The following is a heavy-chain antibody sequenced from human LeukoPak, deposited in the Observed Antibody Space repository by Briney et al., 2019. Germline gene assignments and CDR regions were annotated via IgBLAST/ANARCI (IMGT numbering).Heavy chain of an antibody. CDR1: GFTFSSYA. CDR3: ARERCSSTSCRRSPDY. J-gene: IGHJ4*02. D-gene: IGHD2-2*01. CDR2: ISYDGSNK. V-gene: IGHV3-30-3*01. Sequence: PGGSLTLSCAASGFTFSSYAMHWVRQAPGKGLEWVAVISYDGSNKYYADSVQGRFTVTRDNANNSLYLQMNSLRADDTAVYYCARERCSSTSCRRSPDYWGQGTLVTVSS.